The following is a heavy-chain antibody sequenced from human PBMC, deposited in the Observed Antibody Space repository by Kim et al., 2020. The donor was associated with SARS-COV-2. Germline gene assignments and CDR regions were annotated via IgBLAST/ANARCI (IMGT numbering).Heavy chain of an antibody. V-gene: IGHV4-59*01. D-gene: IGHD2-2*01. CDR1: GGSISSYY. J-gene: IGHJ6*02. CDR2: IYYSGST. Sequence: SETLSLTCTVSGGSISSYYWSWIRQPPGKGLEWIGYIYYSGSTNYNPSLKTRVTISVDTSKNQFSLQLSSVTAADTAVYYCARVQPNCYYYGMDVWGQGTTVTVSS. CDR3: ARVQPNCYYYGMDV.